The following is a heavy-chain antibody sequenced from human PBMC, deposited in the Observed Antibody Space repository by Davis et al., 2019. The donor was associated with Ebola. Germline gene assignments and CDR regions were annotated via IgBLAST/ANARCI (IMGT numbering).Heavy chain of an antibody. V-gene: IGHV1-46*01. J-gene: IGHJ6*02. CDR1: GYTFTSYY. Sequence: AASVKVSCKASGYTFTSYYVHWVRQAPGQGLEWMGVINPSGGNTNYAQKFQGRVTMTRDTSTSTVYMELSSLRSEDTAVYYCARASSSWGRYYYYGMDVWGQGTTVTVSS. CDR2: INPSGGNT. CDR3: ARASSSWGRYYYYGMDV. D-gene: IGHD6-13*01.